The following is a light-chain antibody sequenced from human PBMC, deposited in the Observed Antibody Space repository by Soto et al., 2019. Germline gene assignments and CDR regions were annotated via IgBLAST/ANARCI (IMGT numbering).Light chain of an antibody. Sequence: QSALTQPASVSGSPGQSIAISCTGTSSDVGYYDFVSWYQQHPGKAPKVMIYDVNNRPSGVSNRFFGSKSGNTAFLTISGLQAEDEADYYCSSYTTSRSVVFGGGTNVTVL. CDR1: SSDVGYYDF. CDR3: SSYTTSRSVV. J-gene: IGLJ2*01. V-gene: IGLV2-14*01. CDR2: DVN.